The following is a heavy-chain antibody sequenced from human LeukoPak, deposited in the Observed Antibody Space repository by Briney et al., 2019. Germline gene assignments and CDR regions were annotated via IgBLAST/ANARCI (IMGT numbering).Heavy chain of an antibody. CDR2: IYYSGST. CDR1: GGSISSSSYY. CDR3: ARDWGAAAFGY. Sequence: SETLSLTCTVSGGSISSSSYYWGWIRQPPGKGLEWIGSIYYSGSTYYNPPPKSRVTISVDTSKNQFSLKLSSVTAADTAVYYCARDWGAAAFGYWGQGTLVTVSS. J-gene: IGHJ4*02. D-gene: IGHD6-13*01. V-gene: IGHV4-39*07.